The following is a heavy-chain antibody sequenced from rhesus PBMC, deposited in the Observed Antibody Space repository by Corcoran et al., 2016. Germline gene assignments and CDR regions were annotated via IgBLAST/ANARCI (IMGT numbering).Heavy chain of an antibody. Sequence: QLQLQESGPGLVKPSETLSLTCAVSGYSISSGYGWSWIRQPPGKGLEWIGYISYSGSTSYHPSLKSRVTISRDTSKNQFSLKLSSVTAADTAVYYCARGSTVLVVVATDAFDFWGQGLRVTVSS. CDR1: GYSISSGYG. V-gene: IGHV4-122*02. CDR3: ARGSTVLVVVATDAFDF. D-gene: IGHD2-21*01. J-gene: IGHJ3*01. CDR2: ISYSGST.